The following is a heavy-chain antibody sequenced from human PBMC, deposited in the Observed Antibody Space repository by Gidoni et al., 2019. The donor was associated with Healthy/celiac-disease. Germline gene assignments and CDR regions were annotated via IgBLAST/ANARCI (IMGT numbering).Heavy chain of an antibody. Sequence: QVQLVQSGAEVKKPGSSVKVSCKASGGTFSSYAISWVRQAPGQGLECMGGIIPIFGTANYAQKFQGRVTITADESTSTAYMELSSLRSEDTAVYYCAMANSYGYSYGMDVWGQGTTVTVSS. CDR1: GGTFSSYA. CDR2: IIPIFGTA. CDR3: AMANSYGYSYGMDV. D-gene: IGHD5-18*01. V-gene: IGHV1-69*01. J-gene: IGHJ6*02.